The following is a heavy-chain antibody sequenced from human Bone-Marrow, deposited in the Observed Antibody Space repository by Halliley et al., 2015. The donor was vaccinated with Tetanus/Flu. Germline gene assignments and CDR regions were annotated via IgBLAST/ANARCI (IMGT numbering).Heavy chain of an antibody. Sequence: IFPGDSDPRSSPSFQGQVPISADKSISTAYLQWSSLKASDTAMYYCARSSSSSGGFDYWGQGTLVTVSS. D-gene: IGHD6-6*01. J-gene: IGHJ4*02. CDR2: IFPGDSDP. V-gene: IGHV5-51*01. CDR3: ARSSSSSGGFDY.